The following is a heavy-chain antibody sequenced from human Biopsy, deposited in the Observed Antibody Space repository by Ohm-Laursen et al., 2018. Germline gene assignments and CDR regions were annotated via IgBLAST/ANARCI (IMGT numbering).Heavy chain of an antibody. Sequence: SETLSLTCAVHGESSSGYFWNWIRQPPGKGLEWIGEINQSGSTKYNPSLKRRATLSADSSNSQFSLRLTSVTAADTAIYYCARGSGYFKLDVWGQGTTVTVSS. V-gene: IGHV4-34*01. CDR1: GESSSGYF. D-gene: IGHD5-12*01. J-gene: IGHJ6*02. CDR2: INQSGST. CDR3: ARGSGYFKLDV.